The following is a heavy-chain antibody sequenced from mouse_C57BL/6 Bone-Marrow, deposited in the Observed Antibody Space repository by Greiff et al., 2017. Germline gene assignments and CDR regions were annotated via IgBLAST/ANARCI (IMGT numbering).Heavy chain of an antibody. CDR1: GFTFSNYW. V-gene: IGHV6-3*01. Sequence: EVQRVESGGGLVQPGGSMKLSCVASGFTFSNYWMNWVRQPPEKGLEWVAQIRLKSDNYATHYAESVQGRFTISRDDTKSSVYQLMNNLRAEDTGIYYCTGRDSSGYPLAYWGQGTLVTVSA. CDR2: IRLKSDNYAT. D-gene: IGHD3-2*02. CDR3: TGRDSSGYPLAY. J-gene: IGHJ3*01.